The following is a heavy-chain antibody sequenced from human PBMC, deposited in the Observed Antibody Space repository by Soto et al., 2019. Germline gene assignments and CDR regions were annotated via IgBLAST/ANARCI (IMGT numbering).Heavy chain of an antibody. Sequence: QVQLVESGGGVVHPGRSLRLSCAASGFTFSSYAMHWVRQAPGKGLEWVAVISYDGSNKYYADCVKGRFTICRDNSKNMLYLQMNSLRAEETAVYYCATLVGALFDLGYWGQGTLVTVSS. CDR1: GFTFSSYA. D-gene: IGHD1-26*01. CDR2: ISYDGSNK. CDR3: ATLVGALFDLGY. V-gene: IGHV3-30-3*01. J-gene: IGHJ4*02.